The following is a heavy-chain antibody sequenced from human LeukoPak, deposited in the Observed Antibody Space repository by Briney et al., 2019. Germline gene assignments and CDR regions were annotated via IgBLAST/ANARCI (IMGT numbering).Heavy chain of an antibody. Sequence: GESLRLSCAASGFTFSSYAMHWVRQAPGKGLEWVAVISYDGSNKYYADSVKGRFTISRDNSKNTLYLQMNSLRAEDTAVYYCARIPLVHYDSSGYDAFDIWGQGTMVTVSS. CDR2: ISYDGSNK. V-gene: IGHV3-30-3*01. CDR1: GFTFSSYA. CDR3: ARIPLVHYDSSGYDAFDI. D-gene: IGHD3-22*01. J-gene: IGHJ3*02.